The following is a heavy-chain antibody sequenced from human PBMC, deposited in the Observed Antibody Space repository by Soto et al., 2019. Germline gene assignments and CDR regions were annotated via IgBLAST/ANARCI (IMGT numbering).Heavy chain of an antibody. J-gene: IGHJ4*02. CDR3: ARDTYYYDSSGYPDY. CDR2: ISSSSSYT. Sequence: GGSLRLSCAASGFTFSDYYMSWIRQAPGKGLEWVSYISSSSSYTNYADSVKGRFTISRDNAKNSLYLQMNSLRAEDTAVYYCARDTYYYDSSGYPDYWGQGTLVTVSS. D-gene: IGHD3-22*01. V-gene: IGHV3-11*06. CDR1: GFTFSDYY.